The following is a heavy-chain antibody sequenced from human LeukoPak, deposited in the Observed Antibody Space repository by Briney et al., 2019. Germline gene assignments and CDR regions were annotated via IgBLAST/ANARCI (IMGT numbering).Heavy chain of an antibody. D-gene: IGHD4-17*01. Sequence: ASVKVSCKASGYTFTGYCMHWVRQAPGQGLEWMGWINPNSGGTNYAQKFQGRVTMTRDTSISTAYMELSRLRSDDTAVYYCARDKTTVTTINWFDPWGQGTLVTVSS. J-gene: IGHJ5*02. V-gene: IGHV1-2*02. CDR3: ARDKTTVTTINWFDP. CDR1: GYTFTGYC. CDR2: INPNSGGT.